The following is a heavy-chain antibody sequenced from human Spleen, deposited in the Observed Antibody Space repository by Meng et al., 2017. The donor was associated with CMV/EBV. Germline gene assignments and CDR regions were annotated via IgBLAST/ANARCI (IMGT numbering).Heavy chain of an antibody. J-gene: IGHJ4*02. CDR3: AHDLVGTTCFDY. CDR2: IYWNDEK. V-gene: IGHV2-5*01. Sequence: TFAGFSLSTTGGGVGWIRQPPGKALDWLALIYWNDEKRYSPSLKNRLTITKDTSKNQVVLTMSNMDTVDTATYFCAHDLVGTTCFDYWGQGTLVTVSS. CDR1: GFSLSTTGGG. D-gene: IGHD1-26*01.